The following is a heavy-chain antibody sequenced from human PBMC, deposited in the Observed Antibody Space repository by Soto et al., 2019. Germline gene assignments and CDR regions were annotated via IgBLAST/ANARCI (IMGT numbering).Heavy chain of an antibody. CDR1: GVSISSHDW. J-gene: IGHJ4*02. CDR3: ATRDTSRFY. V-gene: IGHV4-4*02. CDR2: SHQSVNT. D-gene: IGHD6-13*01. Sequence: QVQLQESGPGLVKPSGTLSLTCAVSGVSISSHDWWTWVRQPPGKGLEWIGESHQSVNTNYNSSLESRVTISVDKSKNQFSLNLSSVTVADTAVNYCATRDTSRFYWGQGTLVTVSS.